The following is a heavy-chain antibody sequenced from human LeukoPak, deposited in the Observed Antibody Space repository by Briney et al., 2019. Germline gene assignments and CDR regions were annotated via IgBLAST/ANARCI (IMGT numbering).Heavy chain of an antibody. J-gene: IGHJ4*02. CDR2: ISTSGGII. V-gene: IGHV3-48*03. CDR1: GFTFRSHE. Sequence: PGGSLRLSCAVSGFTFRSHEMNWVRQAPGKGLEWISYISTSGGIIYYADSVKGRFTISRDNARNSLFLQMGSLKVEDTAVYYCARASYNSDWYFDQWGQGTLVTVSS. D-gene: IGHD6-19*01. CDR3: ARASYNSDWYFDQ.